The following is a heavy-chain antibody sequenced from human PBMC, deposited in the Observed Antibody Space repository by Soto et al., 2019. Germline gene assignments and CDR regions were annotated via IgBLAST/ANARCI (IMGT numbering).Heavy chain of an antibody. CDR3: AKNVNSSSGSEFFDY. CDR1: GFTFSSYS. CDR2: FRSGGDDETT. D-gene: IGHD3-10*01. Sequence: GGSRRLSCAASGFTFSSYSMSWVRQAPGKGLEWVSGFRSGGDDETTYYADAVRGRFTTSRDNSKNTLFLQMNSLRAEDTAIYYCAKNVNSSSGSEFFDYWGQGTLVTVSS. V-gene: IGHV3-23*01. J-gene: IGHJ4*02.